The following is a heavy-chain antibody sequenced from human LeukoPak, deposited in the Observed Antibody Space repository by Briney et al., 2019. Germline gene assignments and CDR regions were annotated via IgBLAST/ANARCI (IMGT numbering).Heavy chain of an antibody. V-gene: IGHV1-18*04. CDR1: GYIFTSNS. CDR2: ISTFNGYT. D-gene: IGHD3-16*01. CDR3: ARGEFYYDL. J-gene: IGHJ4*02. Sequence: ASVNVSCKPSGYIFTSNSITWVRQASGQQLEWMGWISTFNGYTKYAQNLQGRITMTRDTSTRTVYLEMRNLRSDDTAVYFCARGEFYYDLWGQGTLVTVSS.